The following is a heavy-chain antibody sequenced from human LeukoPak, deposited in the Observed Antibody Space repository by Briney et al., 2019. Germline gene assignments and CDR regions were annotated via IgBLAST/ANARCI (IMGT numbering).Heavy chain of an antibody. V-gene: IGHV3-53*01. D-gene: IGHD3-22*01. Sequence: GGSLRLSCAASGFTVSSNYMSWVRQAPGKGLEWVSVIYSGGSTYYADSVKGRFTISRDNSKNTLYLQMNSLRAEDTAVYYCAREGRYYYDGSGYYGLDYWGQGTLVTVSS. CDR1: GFTVSSNY. J-gene: IGHJ4*02. CDR2: IYSGGST. CDR3: AREGRYYYDGSGYYGLDY.